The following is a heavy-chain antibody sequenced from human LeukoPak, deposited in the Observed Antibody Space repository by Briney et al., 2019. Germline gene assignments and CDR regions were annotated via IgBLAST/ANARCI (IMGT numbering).Heavy chain of an antibody. CDR3: AREIVEMATIRDYYFDY. V-gene: IGHV3-21*01. J-gene: IGHJ4*02. CDR1: GFTFSSYW. D-gene: IGHD5-24*01. Sequence: GGSLRLSCAASGFTFSSYWMNWARQAPGKGLEWVSSISSSSSYIYYADSVKGRFTISRDNAKNSLYLQMNSLRAEDTAVYYCAREIVEMATIRDYYFDYWGQGTLVTVSS. CDR2: ISSSSSYI.